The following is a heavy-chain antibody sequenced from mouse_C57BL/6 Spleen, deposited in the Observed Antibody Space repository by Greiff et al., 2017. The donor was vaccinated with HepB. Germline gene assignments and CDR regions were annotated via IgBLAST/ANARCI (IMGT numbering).Heavy chain of an antibody. CDR3: ARDYGNYVGAMDY. D-gene: IGHD2-1*01. Sequence: VQLVESGPELVKPGASVKISCKASGYAFSSSWMNWVKQRPGKGLEWIGRIYPGDGDTNYNGKFKGNATLTADKSSSKAYMQLRSLTSEDSAVYFCARDYGNYVGAMDYWGQGTSVTVSS. J-gene: IGHJ4*01. CDR1: GYAFSSSW. CDR2: IYPGDGDT. V-gene: IGHV1-82*01.